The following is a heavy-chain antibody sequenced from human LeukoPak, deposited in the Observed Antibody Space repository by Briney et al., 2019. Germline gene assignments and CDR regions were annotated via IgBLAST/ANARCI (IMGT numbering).Heavy chain of an antibody. CDR2: IYYSGTT. V-gene: IGHV4-59*01. D-gene: IGHD5-24*01. CDR1: GGSISSYY. J-gene: IGHJ4*02. Sequence: SETLSLTCTVSGGSISSYYWSWIRQPPGKGLEGIGYIYYSGTTNYNPSLKSRVTISVDTSKNQFSLKLSSVTAADTAVYYCAREGEMATINWGQGTLVTVSS. CDR3: AREGEMATIN.